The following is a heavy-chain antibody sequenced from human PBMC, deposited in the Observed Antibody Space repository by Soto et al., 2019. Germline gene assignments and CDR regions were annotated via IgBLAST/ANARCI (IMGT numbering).Heavy chain of an antibody. Sequence: GESLKISCKGSGYSFTSYWIGWVRQMPGKGLEWMGIIYPGDSDTRYSPSFQGQVTISADKSISTAYLQWSSLKASDTAMYYCASRGVAGTDDYYYGMDVWGQGTTVTGSS. J-gene: IGHJ6*02. CDR3: ASRGVAGTDDYYYGMDV. V-gene: IGHV5-51*01. D-gene: IGHD6-19*01. CDR2: IYPGDSDT. CDR1: GYSFTSYW.